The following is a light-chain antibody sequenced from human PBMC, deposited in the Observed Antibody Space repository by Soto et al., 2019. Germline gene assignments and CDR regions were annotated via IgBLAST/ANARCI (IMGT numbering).Light chain of an antibody. V-gene: IGLV2-14*01. CDR3: CSSAGSSTVI. Sequence: QSVLTQPASVSGSPGQSITISCTGTSSDIGGHNDVSWYQQHPGKAPKLLIYGVSNRPSGVPDRFSGSKSGNTASLTISGLQAEDEADYYCCSSAGSSTVIFGGGTKVTVL. CDR2: GVS. CDR1: SSDIGGHND. J-gene: IGLJ2*01.